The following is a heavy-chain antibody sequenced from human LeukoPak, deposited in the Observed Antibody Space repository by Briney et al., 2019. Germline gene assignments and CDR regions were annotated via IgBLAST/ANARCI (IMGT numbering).Heavy chain of an antibody. Sequence: GESLKISCKGSGYSFTSYWIGWGRQMPGKGLEGMGIIYPGDSDTRYSPSFQGQVTISADKSITTAYVQWSSLQDSDTAMYYCARQESTTSWSYDYWGQGTLVTVSS. J-gene: IGHJ4*02. V-gene: IGHV5-51*01. CDR3: ARQESTTSWSYDY. CDR2: IYPGDSDT. CDR1: GYSFTSYW. D-gene: IGHD2-2*01.